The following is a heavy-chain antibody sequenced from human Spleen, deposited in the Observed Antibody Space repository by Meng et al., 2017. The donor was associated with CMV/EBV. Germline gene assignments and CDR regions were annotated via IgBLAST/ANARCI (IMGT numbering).Heavy chain of an antibody. CDR3: VRVEDNGVYCMDV. V-gene: IGHV1-2*06. CDR1: GYTFTGYF. CDR2: INPNTGVT. Sequence: ASVKVSCKASGYTFTGYFIHWVRQAAGQGLEWMGRINPNTGVTNYAQKFQGRVTMTRDTSISTAYMELSRLRSDDTAVYYCVRVEDNGVYCMDVWGQGTTVTVSS. D-gene: IGHD2-8*01. J-gene: IGHJ6*02.